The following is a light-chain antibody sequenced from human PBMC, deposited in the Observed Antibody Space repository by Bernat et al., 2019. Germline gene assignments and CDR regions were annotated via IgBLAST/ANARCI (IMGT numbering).Light chain of an antibody. J-gene: IGLJ3*02. V-gene: IGLV2-11*01. CDR1: SSDVGGYNY. CDR3: SAWDTGLSGWV. Sequence: QSALTQPRSVSGSPGQSVTISCTGTSSDVGGYNYVSWYQQHPGKAPKLMIYDVSKRPSGVPDRFSGSKSGNTASLTISGLQAEDEADYYCSAWDTGLSGWVFGGGTKLTVL. CDR2: DVS.